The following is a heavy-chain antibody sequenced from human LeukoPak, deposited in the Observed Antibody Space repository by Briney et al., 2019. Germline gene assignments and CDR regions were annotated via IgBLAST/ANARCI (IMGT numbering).Heavy chain of an antibody. J-gene: IGHJ3*02. D-gene: IGHD3-10*01. CDR2: IYCSGST. Sequence: SETLSLTCTVSCGSVSSYYWSWIRQPPGKGLEWIGYIYCSGSTNYNPSLKSRVTISVDTSKNQFSLKLSSVTAADTAVYYCASFGSGSYRAFDIWGQGTMVTVSS. CDR3: ASFGSGSYRAFDI. V-gene: IGHV4-59*02. CDR1: CGSVSSYY.